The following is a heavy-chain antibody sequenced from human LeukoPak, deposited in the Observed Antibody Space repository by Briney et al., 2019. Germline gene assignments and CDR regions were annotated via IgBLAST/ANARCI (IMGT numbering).Heavy chain of an antibody. CDR1: GFIFSDYY. CDR3: ARGIAARPHY. J-gene: IGHJ4*02. CDR2: ISSSGSTI. Sequence: GGSLRLSCATSGFIFSDYYMSWIRQAPGRGLEWVSFISSSGSTIYYADSVKGRFTISRDNAKNSLYLQMNSLRAEDTAIYYCARGIAARPHYWGQGTLVTVSS. V-gene: IGHV3-11*01. D-gene: IGHD6-6*01.